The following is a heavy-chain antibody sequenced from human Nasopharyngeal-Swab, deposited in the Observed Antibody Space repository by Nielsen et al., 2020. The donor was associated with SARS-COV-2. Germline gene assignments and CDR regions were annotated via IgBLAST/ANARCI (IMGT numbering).Heavy chain of an antibody. CDR3: ARVSGYSGYDFYNWFDP. J-gene: IGHJ5*02. D-gene: IGHD5-12*01. CDR1: RFTFSNYG. V-gene: IGHV3-48*04. Sequence: GESLKISCAASRFTFSNYGMNWVRQAPGKGLEWVSYISSSGSTIYYADSVKGRFTISRDNAKNSLYLQMNSLRAEDTAVYYCARVSGYSGYDFYNWFDPWGQGTLVTVSS. CDR2: ISSSGSTI.